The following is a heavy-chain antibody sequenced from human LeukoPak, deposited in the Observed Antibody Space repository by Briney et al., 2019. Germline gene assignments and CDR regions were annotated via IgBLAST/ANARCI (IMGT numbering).Heavy chain of an antibody. Sequence: GGSLRLSCAASGFTFRSYAMSWVRQAPGKGLEWVSAISGSGGTTYYADSVRGRFTISRDNSKNTLYLQMNSLRAEDTAVYYCAKAGDKYGDYLRSDYWGQGTLVTVSS. J-gene: IGHJ4*02. D-gene: IGHD4-17*01. V-gene: IGHV3-23*01. CDR3: AKAGDKYGDYLRSDY. CDR2: ISGSGGTT. CDR1: GFTFRSYA.